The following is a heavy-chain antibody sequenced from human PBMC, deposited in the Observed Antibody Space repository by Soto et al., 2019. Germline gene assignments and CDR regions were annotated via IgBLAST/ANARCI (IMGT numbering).Heavy chain of an antibody. D-gene: IGHD2-2*01. CDR1: GGSISSGGYY. V-gene: IGHV4-31*03. CDR2: IYYSGST. J-gene: IGHJ4*02. CDR3: ERSSTSENYFDY. Sequence: QVQLQESGPGLVKPSQTLSLTCTVSGGSISSGGYYWSWIRQHPGKGLEWIGYIYYSGSTYYNPSLKSRVTISVDTSKNQFSLKLSSVTAADTAVYYCERSSTSENYFDYWVQGTLVNVSS.